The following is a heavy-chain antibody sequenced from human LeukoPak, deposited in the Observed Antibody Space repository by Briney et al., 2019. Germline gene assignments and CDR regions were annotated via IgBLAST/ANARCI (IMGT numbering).Heavy chain of an antibody. CDR3: ARGIVVVVAALDAFDI. CDR2: IYYSGST. Sequence: SETLSLTCTVSGGSISSYYWSWIRQPPGKGLEWIGYIYYSGSTNYNPSLKSRVTISVDTSKNQFSLKLSSVTAADTAVYYCARGIVVVVAALDAFDIWGQGTMVTVSS. V-gene: IGHV4-59*01. D-gene: IGHD2-15*01. J-gene: IGHJ3*02. CDR1: GGSISSYY.